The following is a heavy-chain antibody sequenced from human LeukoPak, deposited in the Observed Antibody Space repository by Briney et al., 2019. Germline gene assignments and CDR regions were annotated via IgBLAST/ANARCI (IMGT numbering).Heavy chain of an antibody. CDR1: GFTFSSYG. V-gene: IGHV3-30*19. CDR3: ARSPGIAAAGIRGSGMDV. CDR2: ISYDGSNK. J-gene: IGHJ6*02. Sequence: GGSLRLSCAASGFTFSSYGMHWVRQAPGKGLEWVAVISYDGSNKYYADSVKGRFTISRDNSKNTLYLQMNSLRAEDTAVYYCARSPGIAAAGIRGSGMDVWGQGTTVTVSS. D-gene: IGHD6-13*01.